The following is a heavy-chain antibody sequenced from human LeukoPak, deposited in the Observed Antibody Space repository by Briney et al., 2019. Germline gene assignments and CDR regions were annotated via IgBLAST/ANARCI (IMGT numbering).Heavy chain of an antibody. CDR3: ARSRVRGVPNY. D-gene: IGHD3-10*01. CDR1: GGSISPWY. J-gene: IGHJ4*02. V-gene: IGHV4-34*01. CDR2: INHSGST. Sequence: SETLSLTCTVSGGSISPWYWSWIRQPPGKGLEWIGEINHSGSTNYNPSLKSRVTISVDTSKNQFSLKLSSVTAADTAVYYCARSRVRGVPNYWGQGTLVTVSS.